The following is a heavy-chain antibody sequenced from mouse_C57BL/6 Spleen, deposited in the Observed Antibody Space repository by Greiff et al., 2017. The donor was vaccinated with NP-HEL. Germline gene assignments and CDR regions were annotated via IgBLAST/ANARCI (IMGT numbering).Heavy chain of an antibody. CDR3: ARRDYYGSSSLFDY. CDR2: IYPRSGNT. V-gene: IGHV1-81*01. D-gene: IGHD1-1*01. J-gene: IGHJ2*01. Sequence: QVQLKESGAELARPGASVKLSCKASGYTFTSYGISWVKQRTGQGLEWIGEIYPRSGNTYYNEKFKGKATLTADKSSSTAYMELRSLTSEDSAVYFCARRDYYGSSSLFDYWGQGTTLTVSS. CDR1: GYTFTSYG.